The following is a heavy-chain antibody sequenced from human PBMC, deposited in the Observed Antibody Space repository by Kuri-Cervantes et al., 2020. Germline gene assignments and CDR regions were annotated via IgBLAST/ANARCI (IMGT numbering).Heavy chain of an antibody. Sequence: GESLKISCKGSGYSFTSYWIGWVRQMPGKGLEWMGFIYPSDSANSYSPSFQGQVTISADKSIRSAYLQWSSLKASDTAMYYCARQAWGQDRSLDYWGQGTLVTVSS. CDR1: GYSFTSYW. V-gene: IGHV5-51*01. J-gene: IGHJ4*02. D-gene: IGHD3-16*01. CDR3: ARQAWGQDRSLDY. CDR2: IYPSDSAN.